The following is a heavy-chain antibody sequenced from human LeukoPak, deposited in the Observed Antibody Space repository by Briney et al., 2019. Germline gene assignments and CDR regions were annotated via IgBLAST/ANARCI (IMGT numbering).Heavy chain of an antibody. Sequence: GGSLRLSCAASGFTFSSNYMSWVRQAPGKGLEWVSVIYSGGSTYYSDSVKGRFTISRDNSKNTLYLQMNSLRAEDTAVYYCARVPTGYSSSWYYYYYMDVWGKGTTVTVSS. CDR3: ARVPTGYSSSWYYYYYMDV. J-gene: IGHJ6*03. CDR1: GFTFSSNY. V-gene: IGHV3-53*01. D-gene: IGHD6-13*01. CDR2: IYSGGST.